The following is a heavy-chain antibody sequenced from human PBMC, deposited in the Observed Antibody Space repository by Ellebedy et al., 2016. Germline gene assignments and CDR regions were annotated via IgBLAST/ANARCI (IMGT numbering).Heavy chain of an antibody. D-gene: IGHD3-9*01. Sequence: SVKVSXKASRGTFSSYAIRWVRQAPGQGLEWMGGIIPIFGTANYAQKFQGRVTITADESTSTAYMELSSLRSEDTAVYYCATVMDFDWFKFDYWGQGTLVTVSS. CDR3: ATVMDFDWFKFDY. V-gene: IGHV1-69*13. CDR1: RGTFSSYA. J-gene: IGHJ4*02. CDR2: IIPIFGTA.